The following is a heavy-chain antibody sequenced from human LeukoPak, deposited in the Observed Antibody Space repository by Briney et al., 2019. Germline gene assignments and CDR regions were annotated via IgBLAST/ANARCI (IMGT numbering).Heavy chain of an antibody. D-gene: IGHD5-12*01. Sequence: GGSLRLSCAASGFTFSSYWMSWVRQAPGKGLEWVANIKQDGSEKYYVDSVKGRFTISRDNAKNSLYLQMNSLRAEDTAVYYCAREQTITPDAFDIWGQGTMVTVSS. CDR1: GFTFSSYW. J-gene: IGHJ3*02. CDR2: IKQDGSEK. CDR3: AREQTITPDAFDI. V-gene: IGHV3-7*01.